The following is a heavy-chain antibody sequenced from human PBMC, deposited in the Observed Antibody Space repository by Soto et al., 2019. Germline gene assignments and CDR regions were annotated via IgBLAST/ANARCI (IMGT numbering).Heavy chain of an antibody. J-gene: IGHJ4*02. V-gene: IGHV5-10-1*01. CDR3: ARQIYDSDTGPNFQYYFES. D-gene: IGHD3-22*01. CDR2: IDPSDSQT. CDR1: GYSFAGYW. Sequence: GESLKISCKGSGYSFAGYWITWVRQKPGKGLEWMGRIDPSDSQTYYSPSFRGHVTIPVTKSITTVFLQWSSLRASDTAMYYCARQIYDSDTGPNFQYYFESWGQGTPVTVSS.